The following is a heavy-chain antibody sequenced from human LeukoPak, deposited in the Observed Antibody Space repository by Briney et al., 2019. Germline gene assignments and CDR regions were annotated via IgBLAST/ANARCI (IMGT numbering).Heavy chain of an antibody. D-gene: IGHD3-3*01. Sequence: ESGPTLVNPTQTLTLTCTFSGFSLSTSGVGVGWIRQPPGKALEWLALIYWDDDKRYSPSLKSRLTITKDTSKNQVVLTMTNMDPVDTATYYCAHSRARFLEWLLYDNWFDPWGQGTLVTVSS. CDR3: AHSRARFLEWLLYDNWFDP. V-gene: IGHV2-5*02. CDR2: IYWDDDK. J-gene: IGHJ5*02. CDR1: GFSLSTSGVG.